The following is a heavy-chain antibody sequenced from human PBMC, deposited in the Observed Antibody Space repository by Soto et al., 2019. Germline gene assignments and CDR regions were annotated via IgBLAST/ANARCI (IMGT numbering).Heavy chain of an antibody. CDR3: ARRLDFSGSYYKVVAFDI. J-gene: IGHJ3*02. Sequence: SETLSLTCTVSGGSISSYYWSWIRQPPGKGLEWIGYIYYSGSTNYNPSLKSRVTISVDTSKNQFSLKLSSVTAADTAVYYCARRLDFSGSYYKVVAFDIWDQATMVTV. CDR2: IYYSGST. CDR1: GGSISSYY. V-gene: IGHV4-59*01. D-gene: IGHD3-10*01.